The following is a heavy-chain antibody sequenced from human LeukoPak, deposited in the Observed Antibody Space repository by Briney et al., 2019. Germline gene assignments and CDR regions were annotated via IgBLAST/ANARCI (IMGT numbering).Heavy chain of an antibody. D-gene: IGHD6-6*01. V-gene: IGHV3-23*01. CDR2: ISDNGGST. Sequence: GGSLRLSCAASGFPFNNYAMSWVRQAPGKGLEWASVISDNGGSTNYADSVKGRFTVSRDNSRNTLYLQMSSLRAEDAAIYYCAKGASSSSYSSLADWGQGTLVTVSS. CDR1: GFPFNNYA. J-gene: IGHJ4*02. CDR3: AKGASSSSYSSLAD.